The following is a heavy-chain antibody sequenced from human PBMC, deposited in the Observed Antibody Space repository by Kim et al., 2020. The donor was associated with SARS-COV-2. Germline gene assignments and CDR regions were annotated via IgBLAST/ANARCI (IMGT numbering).Heavy chain of an antibody. CDR2: IRSKAYGGTT. Sequence: GGSLRLSCTASGFTFGDYAMSWVRQAPGKGLEWVGFIRSKAYGGTTEYAASVKGRFTISRDDSKSIAYLQMNSLKTEDTAVYYCTRDVVANWNPRYWYFDLWGRGTLVTVSS. CDR3: TRDVVANWNPRYWYFDL. D-gene: IGHD1-1*01. CDR1: GFTFGDYA. J-gene: IGHJ2*01. V-gene: IGHV3-49*04.